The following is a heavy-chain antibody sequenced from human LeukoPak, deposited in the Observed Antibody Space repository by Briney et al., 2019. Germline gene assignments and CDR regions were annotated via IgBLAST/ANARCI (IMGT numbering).Heavy chain of an antibody. D-gene: IGHD2-2*01. CDR2: IKSKTDGGTT. J-gene: IGHJ4*02. V-gene: IGHV3-15*01. Sequence: GGSLRLSCAASGFTFSNAWMSWVRQAPGKGLEWVGRIKSKTDGGTTDYAAPVKGRFTISRDDSKNTLYLQMNSLKTEDTAVYYCTTDLQYCSSTSCYAKVYWGQGTLVTVSS. CDR1: GFTFSNAW. CDR3: TTDLQYCSSTSCYAKVY.